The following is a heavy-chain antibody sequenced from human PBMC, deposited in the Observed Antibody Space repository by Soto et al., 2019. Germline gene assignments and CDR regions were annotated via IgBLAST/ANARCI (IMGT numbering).Heavy chain of an antibody. CDR2: INPNSGGT. Sequence: GASMKVSCKASGYTFTRYYIHWVRQAPGQGLEWLGWINPNSGGTNYAQKFQGWVTMTRDMSISTAYMELSRLRSDDTAVYYCARSNVLRYFDWFLDQYYFDYWGQGTLVTVSS. J-gene: IGHJ4*02. V-gene: IGHV1-2*04. CDR1: GYTFTRYY. CDR3: ARSNVLRYFDWFLDQYYFDY. D-gene: IGHD3-9*01.